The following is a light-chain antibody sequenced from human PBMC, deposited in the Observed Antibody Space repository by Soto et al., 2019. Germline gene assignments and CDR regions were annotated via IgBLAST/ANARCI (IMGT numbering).Light chain of an antibody. CDR1: QSVSSSY. J-gene: IGKJ4*01. CDR2: GAS. V-gene: IGKV3D-20*02. CDR3: QQRSFWLT. Sequence: VMRQSPATLSVSPVEGATLSCRASQSVSSSYLAWYQQKPGQAPRLLIYGASNRATGIPARFSGSGSGTDFTLTISSLEPEDFAVYYCQQRSFWLTFGGGTKVDIK.